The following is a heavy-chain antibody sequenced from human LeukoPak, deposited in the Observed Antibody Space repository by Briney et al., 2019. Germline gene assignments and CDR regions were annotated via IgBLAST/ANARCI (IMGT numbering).Heavy chain of an antibody. Sequence: GGSLRLSCAASGFTFSSYAMSWVRQAPGKGLEWVSAISGSGGSTYYADSGKGRFTISRDNSKNTLYLQMNSLRAEDTAVYYCARNYDSSGYPSLDYWGQGTLVTVSS. V-gene: IGHV3-23*01. D-gene: IGHD3-22*01. CDR3: ARNYDSSGYPSLDY. J-gene: IGHJ4*02. CDR2: ISGSGGST. CDR1: GFTFSSYA.